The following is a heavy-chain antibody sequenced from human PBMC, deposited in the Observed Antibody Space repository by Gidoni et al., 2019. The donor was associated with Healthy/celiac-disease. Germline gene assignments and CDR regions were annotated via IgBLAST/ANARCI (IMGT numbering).Heavy chain of an antibody. V-gene: IGHV4-59*08. D-gene: IGHD6-19*01. J-gene: IGHJ5*02. Sequence: QVQLQESGPGLVKPSETLSLTCTVSGCSISSYYWSWIRQPPGKGLEWIGYIYYSGSTNYNPSLKSRVTISVDTSKNQFSLKLSSVTAADTAVYYCARQYLVAGDWFDPWGQGTLVTVSS. CDR2: IYYSGST. CDR1: GCSISSYY. CDR3: ARQYLVAGDWFDP.